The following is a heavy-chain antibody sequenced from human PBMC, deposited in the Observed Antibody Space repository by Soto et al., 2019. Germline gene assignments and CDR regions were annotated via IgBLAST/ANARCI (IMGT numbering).Heavy chain of an antibody. J-gene: IGHJ3*02. D-gene: IGHD3-3*01. CDR2: IVVGSGNT. V-gene: IGHV1-58*01. CDR3: AAWEFWSGRSAFDI. Sequence: SVKVSCKASGFTFTSSAVQWVRQARGQRLEWIGWIVVGSGNTNYAQKFQERVTITRDMSTSTAYMELSSLRSEDTAVYYCAAWEFWSGRSAFDILGQVTMVAV. CDR1: GFTFTSSA.